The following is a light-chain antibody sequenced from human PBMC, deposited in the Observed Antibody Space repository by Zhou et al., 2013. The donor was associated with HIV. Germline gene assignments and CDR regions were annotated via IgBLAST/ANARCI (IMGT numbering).Light chain of an antibody. CDR3: QQSTDEVT. J-gene: IGKJ2*01. V-gene: IGKV1-39*01. CDR1: QSISSY. Sequence: DIQMTQSPSSLSASVGDRVTITCRASQSISSYLNWYQQKPGKAPKLLIYAASSLQSGVPSRFSGSGSGTDFTLTISSLQPEDFALYYCQQSTDEVTFGQGTKLEIK. CDR2: AAS.